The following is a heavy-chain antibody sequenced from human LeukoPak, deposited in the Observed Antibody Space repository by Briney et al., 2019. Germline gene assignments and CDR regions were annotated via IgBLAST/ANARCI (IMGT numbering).Heavy chain of an antibody. D-gene: IGHD3-22*01. Sequence: GGSLRLSCAASGFTFSSYAMHWVRQAPGKGLEWVAVISYDGSNKYYADSVKGRFTISRDNSKNTLYLQMNSLRAEDTAVYYCARGRDRSRTYYYDSSGLGYWGQGTLVTVSS. CDR3: ARGRDRSRTYYYDSSGLGY. CDR2: ISYDGSNK. J-gene: IGHJ4*02. CDR1: GFTFSSYA. V-gene: IGHV3-30*01.